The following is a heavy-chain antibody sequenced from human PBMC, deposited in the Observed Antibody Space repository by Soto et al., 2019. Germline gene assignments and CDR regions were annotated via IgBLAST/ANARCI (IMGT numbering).Heavy chain of an antibody. CDR1: GYTFTTFD. Sequence: QVQLVQSGAEVREPGASVKVSCKPSGYTFTTFDINWVRQATGHGFEWMGWMNPNTGNTGYGPKFQGRVSITRNTSRSTAYLELSGLTSDDTDVYFCVRNAKGLPVRRYFDFWGQGTLATVSS. CDR2: MNPNTGNT. J-gene: IGHJ4*02. V-gene: IGHV1-8*01. D-gene: IGHD2-2*01. CDR3: VRNAKGLPVRRYFDF.